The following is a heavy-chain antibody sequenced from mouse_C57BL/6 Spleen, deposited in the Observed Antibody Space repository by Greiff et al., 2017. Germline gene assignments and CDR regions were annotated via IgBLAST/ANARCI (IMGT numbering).Heavy chain of an antibody. CDR3: ARGSFYAMDY. J-gene: IGHJ4*01. CDR2: IYPGDGDT. Sequence: VNVVESGPELVKPGASVKISCKASGYAFSSSWMNWVKQRPGKGLEWIGRIYPGDGDTNYNGKFKGKATLTADKSASTAYMQLSSLTSEDSAVYFCARGSFYAMDYWGQGTSVTVSS. V-gene: IGHV1-82*01. CDR1: GYAFSSSW.